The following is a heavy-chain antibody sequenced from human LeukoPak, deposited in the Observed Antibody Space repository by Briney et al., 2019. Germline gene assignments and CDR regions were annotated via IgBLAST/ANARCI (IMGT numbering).Heavy chain of an antibody. Sequence: ASVKVSCKASGYTFTSYGISWVRQAPGKGLEWMGGFDPEDGETIYAQKFQGRVTMTEDTSTDAAYMELSSLRSEDTAVYYCATDLEGYCSSTSCYRGPGRAFDIWGQGTMVTVSS. V-gene: IGHV1-24*01. CDR2: FDPEDGET. CDR3: ATDLEGYCSSTSCYRGPGRAFDI. CDR1: GYTFTSYG. J-gene: IGHJ3*02. D-gene: IGHD2-2*01.